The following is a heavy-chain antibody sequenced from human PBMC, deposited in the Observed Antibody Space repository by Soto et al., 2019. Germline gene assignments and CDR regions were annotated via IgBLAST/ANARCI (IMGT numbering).Heavy chain of an antibody. CDR2: ISSSGGSR. D-gene: IGHD4-17*01. CDR3: AGHGGFSY. J-gene: IGHJ4*02. CDR1: GFNFNTFA. V-gene: IGHV3-23*01. Sequence: PGGSLRLSCAASGFNFNTFAMSWIRQAPGKGLEWGCHISSSGGSRDYADSVRGRFTISRDNSKNVVFLQMNSLRVEDTALYYCAGHGGFSYLGQGTLVTVSS.